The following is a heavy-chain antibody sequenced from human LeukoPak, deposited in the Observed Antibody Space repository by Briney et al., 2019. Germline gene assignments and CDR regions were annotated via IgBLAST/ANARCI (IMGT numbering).Heavy chain of an antibody. J-gene: IGHJ4*02. CDR1: GGSISSYY. D-gene: IGHD3-22*01. CDR3: ARVQNYYDSSGYSPTHDY. V-gene: IGHV4-59*12. CDR2: IYYSGST. Sequence: SETLSLTCTVSGGSISSYYWSWIRQPPGKGLEWIGYIYYSGSTYYNPSLKSRVTISVDTSKNQFSLKLSSVTAADTAVYYCARVQNYYDSSGYSPTHDYWGQGTLVTVSS.